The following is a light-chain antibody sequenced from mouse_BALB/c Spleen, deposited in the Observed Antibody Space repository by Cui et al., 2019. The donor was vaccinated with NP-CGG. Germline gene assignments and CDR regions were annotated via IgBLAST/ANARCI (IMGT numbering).Light chain of an antibody. CDR1: TRAVTTSHY. CDR3: ALWYSNHWV. J-gene: IGLJ1*01. Sequence: QAVVTQESALTTSPGETVTLTCRSSTRAVTTSHYANWVQEKPDHLFTGLIAGTNNRAPGVPARFSGSLIGDKAVLTITGAQTEDEAIYFCALWYSNHWVFGGGTKLTVL. CDR2: GTN. V-gene: IGLV1*01.